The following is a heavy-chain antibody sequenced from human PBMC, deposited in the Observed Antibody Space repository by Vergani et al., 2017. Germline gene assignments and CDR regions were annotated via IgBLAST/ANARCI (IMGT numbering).Heavy chain of an antibody. D-gene: IGHD3-16*01. CDR3: ASHVSGHYDASYYGLDV. Sequence: QLQLHKSGPGLVKPSETLSLTCTLSGGSISSSSHFWGWLRQTPGKGLEWIGSIYYTGSAYYNPSLKSRVSISVDASKNQFALKLSSVTAADSAVYYCASHVSGHYDASYYGLDVWGQGTTVTVSS. J-gene: IGHJ6*02. CDR1: GGSISSSSHF. V-gene: IGHV4-39*01. CDR2: IYYTGSA.